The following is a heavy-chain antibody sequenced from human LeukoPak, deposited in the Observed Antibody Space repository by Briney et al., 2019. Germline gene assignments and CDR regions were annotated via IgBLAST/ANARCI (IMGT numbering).Heavy chain of an antibody. CDR1: GYSFTSYY. D-gene: IGHD1-26*01. CDR3: ARDNSVGETAWWFDP. V-gene: IGHV1-46*01. Sequence: AAVKVSCKASGYSFTSYYMHWVRQAPGQGLEWMGFINPSGSSAAYAQKFQGRLTMTRDMFTSTDYMELTSLTSDDTAVYYCARDNSVGETAWWFDPWGQGTLVTVSS. CDR2: INPSGSSA. J-gene: IGHJ5*02.